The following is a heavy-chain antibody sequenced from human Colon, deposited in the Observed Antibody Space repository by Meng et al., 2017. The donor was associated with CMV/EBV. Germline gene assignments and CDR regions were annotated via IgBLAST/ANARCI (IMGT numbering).Heavy chain of an antibody. D-gene: IGHD5-18*01. V-gene: IGHV3-7*01. J-gene: IGHJ4*02. Sequence: GESLKISCAASGFSFSGSWMTWVRQAPGRGLEWVANINADGSETSYVVSVRGRFTISRDNARGSLFLQMKSLRAEDTAIYYCVRTTWIQVPDFWGQGAQVTVSS. CDR2: INADGSET. CDR3: VRTTWIQVPDF. CDR1: GFSFSGSW.